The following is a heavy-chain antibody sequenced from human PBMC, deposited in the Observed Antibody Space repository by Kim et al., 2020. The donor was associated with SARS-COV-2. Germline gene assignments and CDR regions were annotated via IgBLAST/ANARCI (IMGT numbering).Heavy chain of an antibody. CDR3: ATPPAGYDSSGQEYYFDY. D-gene: IGHD3-22*01. Sequence: GESLKISCKGSGYSFTSYWISWVRQMPGKGLEWMGRIDPSDSYTNYSPSFQGHVTISADKSISTAYLQWSSLKASDTAMYYCATPPAGYDSSGQEYYFDYWGQGTLVTVSS. J-gene: IGHJ4*02. V-gene: IGHV5-10-1*01. CDR1: GYSFTSYW. CDR2: IDPSDSYT.